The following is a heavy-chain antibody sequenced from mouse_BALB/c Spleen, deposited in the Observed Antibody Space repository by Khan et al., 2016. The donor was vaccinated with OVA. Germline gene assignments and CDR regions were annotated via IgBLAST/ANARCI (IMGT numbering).Heavy chain of an antibody. CDR3: ARLAYYYDSEGFAY. D-gene: IGHD1-1*01. CDR2: VSSGGSYT. Sequence: EVELVESGGDLVKPGGSLKLSCAASGFTFSTYGMSWVRQTPDKRLEWVATVSSGGSYTYYPDSVKGRSTISRDNAKNTLYLQMNSLKSEDTAMFYCARLAYYYDSEGFAYWGQGTLVTVSA. CDR1: GFTFSTYG. V-gene: IGHV5-6*01. J-gene: IGHJ3*01.